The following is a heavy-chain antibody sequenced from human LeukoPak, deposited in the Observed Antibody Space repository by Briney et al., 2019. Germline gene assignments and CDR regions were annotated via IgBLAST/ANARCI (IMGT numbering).Heavy chain of an antibody. D-gene: IGHD6-13*01. Sequence: GGSLRLSCAASGFTFSSYTMNWVRQAPGKGLEWVSPITSSSSYIYYADSVKGRFTISRDNAKSSLYLEMNSLRAEDTAVYYCARDGAAAAGRYFDYWGQGSLVTVSS. CDR2: ITSSSSYI. CDR3: ARDGAAAAGRYFDY. J-gene: IGHJ4*02. V-gene: IGHV3-21*01. CDR1: GFTFSSYT.